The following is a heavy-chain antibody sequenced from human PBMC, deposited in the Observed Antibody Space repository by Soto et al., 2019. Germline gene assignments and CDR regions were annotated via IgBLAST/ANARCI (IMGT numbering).Heavy chain of an antibody. Sequence: QVQLVQSGAGVKRPGSSVKVSCKASGDTFNFYSINWVRQAPGLGLEWMGRVNPILSMSNYAQRFQGRVTMTADKSTSTAYMELSGLRAEDTAIYYCATSYGSGYRAFDFWRQGALVTVSS. V-gene: IGHV1-69*04. CDR3: ATSYGSGYRAFDF. J-gene: IGHJ4*02. CDR2: VNPILSMS. CDR1: GDTFNFYS. D-gene: IGHD3-10*01.